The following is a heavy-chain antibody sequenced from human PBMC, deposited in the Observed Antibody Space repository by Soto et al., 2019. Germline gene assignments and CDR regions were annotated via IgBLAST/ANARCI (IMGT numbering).Heavy chain of an antibody. CDR3: ARLWTSTTPRDY. D-gene: IGHD3-3*01. V-gene: IGHV5-10-1*01. CDR2: IDPSGSYS. CDR1: GYTFTNYW. J-gene: IGHJ4*02. Sequence: GESLKISCKASGYTFTNYWINWVRQMPGKGLEWMGRIDPSGSYSSYNPSFQGHVTISTDKSINTAYVQWSSLKASDTAVYYCARLWTSTTPRDYWGQGTPVTVSS.